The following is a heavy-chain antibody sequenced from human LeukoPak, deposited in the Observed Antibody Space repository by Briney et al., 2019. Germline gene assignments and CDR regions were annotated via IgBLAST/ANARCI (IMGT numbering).Heavy chain of an antibody. CDR2: IRYDGSNK. D-gene: IGHD6-19*01. V-gene: IGHV3-30*02. Sequence: GGSLRLSCAASGFTFSSYGMHWVRQAPGKGLEWVSFIRYDGSNKYYADSVKGRFTISRDNSKNTLYLHMTSLIAEDTAVYYRGISSGWYEPFDYWGQGTLVTVSS. J-gene: IGHJ4*02. CDR1: GFTFSSYG. CDR3: GISSGWYEPFDY.